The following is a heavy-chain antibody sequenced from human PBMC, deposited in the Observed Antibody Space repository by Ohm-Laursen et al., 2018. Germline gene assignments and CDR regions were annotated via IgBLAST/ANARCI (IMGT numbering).Heavy chain of an antibody. Sequence: GTLSLTCTVSGGSISSSSYYWGWIRQPPGKGLEWIGSIYYSGSTYYNPSLKSRVTISLNTSKNQFSLKLSSVTAADTAVYYCARRGHAFDIWGQGTMVTVSS. CDR2: IYYSGST. CDR1: GGSISSSSYY. V-gene: IGHV4-39*07. CDR3: ARRGHAFDI. J-gene: IGHJ3*02.